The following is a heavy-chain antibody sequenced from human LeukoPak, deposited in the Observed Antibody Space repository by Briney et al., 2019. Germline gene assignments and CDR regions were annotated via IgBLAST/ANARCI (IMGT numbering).Heavy chain of an antibody. J-gene: IGHJ3*02. CDR2: INPNSSGT. CDR3: AILIRNPLTGYRGASFDI. V-gene: IGHV1-2*02. Sequence: GASVKVSCKASGYTFTGYYMHWVRQAPGQGLEWMGWINPNSSGTNYAQKFQGRVTMTRDTSISTAYMELSRLRSDDTAVYYCAILIRNPLTGYRGASFDIWGQGTMVTVSS. D-gene: IGHD3-9*01. CDR1: GYTFTGYY.